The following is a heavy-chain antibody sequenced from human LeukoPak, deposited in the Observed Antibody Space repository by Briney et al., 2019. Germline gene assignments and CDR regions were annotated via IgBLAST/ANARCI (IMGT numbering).Heavy chain of an antibody. CDR1: GGSISGYY. V-gene: IGHV4-4*07. CDR2: ISTSGST. D-gene: IGHD6-25*01. CDR3: AREGQQRPLDY. J-gene: IGHJ4*02. Sequence: PSETLSLTCTVSGGSISGYYWIWIPQPAGQGLEWIGRISTSGSTHCSPSLNSRVTMSVDTSRNQFSLNLSSVAAADTAVYYCAREGQQRPLDYWGQGTLVTVSS.